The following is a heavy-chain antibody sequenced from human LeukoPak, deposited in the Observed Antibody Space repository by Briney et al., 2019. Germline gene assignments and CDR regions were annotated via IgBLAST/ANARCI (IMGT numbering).Heavy chain of an antibody. Sequence: PGGSLRLSCAASGFTFNSYAMSWVRQAPGKGLEWVSAISPGGSDTYYADSVKGRFTISRDISRNTLSLQMNSLRAGDTALYYCAKVQYSYGFYYFDYWGQGTLVTVSS. CDR1: GFTFNSYA. CDR2: ISPGGSDT. D-gene: IGHD5-18*01. CDR3: AKVQYSYGFYYFDY. V-gene: IGHV3-23*01. J-gene: IGHJ4*02.